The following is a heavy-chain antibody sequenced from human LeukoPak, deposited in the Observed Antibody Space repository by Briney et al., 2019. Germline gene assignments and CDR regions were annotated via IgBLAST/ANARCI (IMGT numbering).Heavy chain of an antibody. CDR2: IYTSGST. CDR1: GGSISSYY. V-gene: IGHV4-4*07. Sequence: PSGTLSLTCTVSGGSISSYYWSWIRQPAGKGLEWIGRIYTSGSTNYNPSLKSRVTMSVDTSKNQFSLKLSSVTAADTAVYYCARDYYDSSGPGEYYYYMDVWGKGTTVTVSS. CDR3: ARDYYDSSGPGEYYYYMDV. J-gene: IGHJ6*03. D-gene: IGHD3-22*01.